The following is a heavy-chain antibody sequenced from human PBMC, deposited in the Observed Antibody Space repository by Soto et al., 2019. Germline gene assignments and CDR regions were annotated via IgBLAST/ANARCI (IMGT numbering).Heavy chain of an antibody. CDR3: ARGRKIAAAGLGLYYFDY. Sequence: PSETLSLTCAVYGGSFSDYYWSWIRQPPGKGVEWIGEINHSGSTNYNPSLKSRVTISVDTSKNQFSLKLSSVTAADTAVYYCARGRKIAAAGLGLYYFDYWGQGTLVT. V-gene: IGHV4-34*01. CDR1: GGSFSDYY. J-gene: IGHJ4*02. CDR2: INHSGST. D-gene: IGHD6-13*01.